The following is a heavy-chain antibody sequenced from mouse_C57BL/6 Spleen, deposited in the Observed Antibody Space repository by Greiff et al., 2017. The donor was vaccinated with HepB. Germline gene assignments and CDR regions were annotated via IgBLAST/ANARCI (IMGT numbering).Heavy chain of an antibody. J-gene: IGHJ4*01. CDR3: ARSDYRYAMDY. CDR2: IDPSDSYT. CDR1: GYTFTSYW. D-gene: IGHD5-5*01. V-gene: IGHV1-59*01. Sequence: QVQLQQPGAELVRPGTSVKLSCKASGYTFTSYWMHWVKQRPGQGLEWIGVIDPSDSYTNYNQKFKGKATLTVDTSSSTAYMQLSSLTSEDSAVYYCARSDYRYAMDYWGQGTSVTVSS.